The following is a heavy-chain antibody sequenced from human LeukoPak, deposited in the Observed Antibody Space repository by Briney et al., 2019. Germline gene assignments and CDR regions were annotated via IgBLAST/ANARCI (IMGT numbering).Heavy chain of an antibody. Sequence: PSETLSLTCAVYGGSFSGYYWSWIRQPPGKGLEWIGEINHSGSTNYNPSLKSRVTISVDTSKNQFSLKLSSVTAADTAVYYCARLSRGWGHAFDIWGQGTMVTVSS. D-gene: IGHD3-10*01. CDR3: ARLSRGWGHAFDI. V-gene: IGHV4-34*01. J-gene: IGHJ3*02. CDR1: GGSFSGYY. CDR2: INHSGST.